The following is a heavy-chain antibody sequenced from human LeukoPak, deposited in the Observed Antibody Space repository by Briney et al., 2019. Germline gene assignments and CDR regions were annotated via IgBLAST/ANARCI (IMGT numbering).Heavy chain of an antibody. CDR3: AKGVPGIAAAGTGYFQH. J-gene: IGHJ1*01. D-gene: IGHD6-13*01. V-gene: IGHV3-30*18. Sequence: GRSLRLSRAASRFTLSSYGMHWVRQAPGKGLEWVAVISFDGSDKYYADSVRGRFTVSRDNSKNTLYLQMNSLRAEDTAVYYCAKGVPGIAAAGTGYFQHWGQGTLVTVSS. CDR2: ISFDGSDK. CDR1: RFTLSSYG.